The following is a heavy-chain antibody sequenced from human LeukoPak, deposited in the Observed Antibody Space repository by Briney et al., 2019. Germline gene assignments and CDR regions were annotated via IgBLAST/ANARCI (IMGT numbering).Heavy chain of an antibody. CDR3: ARDNNGPFDH. Sequence: SETLSLTCTVSGGSISSYYRGWIRQPPDKGLEWIGNIYYTGTTYYNPSLKSRVTLSVDTSKNQFSLKLSSVTAADTAVYYCARDNNGPFDHWGQGILVTVSS. J-gene: IGHJ4*02. CDR2: IYYTGTT. CDR1: GGSISSYY. V-gene: IGHV4-39*07. D-gene: IGHD2-8*01.